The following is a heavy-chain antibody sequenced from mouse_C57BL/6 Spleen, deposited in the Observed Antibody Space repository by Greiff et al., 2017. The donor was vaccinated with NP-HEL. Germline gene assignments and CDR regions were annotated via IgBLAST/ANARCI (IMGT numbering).Heavy chain of an antibody. Sequence: QVHVKQPGAELVRPGSSVKLSCKASGYTFTSYWMHWVKQRPIQGLEWIGNIVPSDSETHYNQKFKDKATFTVDKSSSTAYMQLSSLTSEDSAVYYWTRGGSDYDAMDCWGQGTSVTDSS. CDR3: TRGGSDYDAMDC. CDR2: IVPSDSET. CDR1: GYTFTSYW. J-gene: IGHJ4*01. V-gene: IGHV1-52*01. D-gene: IGHD3-2*02.